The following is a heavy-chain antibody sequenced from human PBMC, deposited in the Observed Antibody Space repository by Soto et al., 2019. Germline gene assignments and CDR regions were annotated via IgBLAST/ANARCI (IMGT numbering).Heavy chain of an antibody. D-gene: IGHD6-6*01. CDR3: AGSIAARPGFDY. J-gene: IGHJ4*02. Sequence: PGGSLRLSCAASGFTFSSYSMNWVRQAPGKGLEWVSSISSSSSYIYYADSVKGRFTISRDNAKNSLYLQMNSLRAEDTAVYYCAGSIAARPGFDYWGQGTLVTVSS. V-gene: IGHV3-21*01. CDR2: ISSSSSYI. CDR1: GFTFSSYS.